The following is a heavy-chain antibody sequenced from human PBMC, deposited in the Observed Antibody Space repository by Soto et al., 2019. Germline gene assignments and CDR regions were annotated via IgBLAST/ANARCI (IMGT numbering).Heavy chain of an antibody. CDR3: ARDLYYYFWSGYSNWFDP. CDR1: GGSISSYY. J-gene: IGHJ5*02. D-gene: IGHD3-3*01. CDR2: IYTSGST. V-gene: IGHV4-4*07. Sequence: PSETLSLTCTVSGGSISSYYWSWIRQPAGKGLEWIGRIYTSGSTNYNPSLKSRVTMSVDTSKNQFSLKLSSVTAADTAVYYCARDLYYYFWSGYSNWFDPWGQGTLVTVSS.